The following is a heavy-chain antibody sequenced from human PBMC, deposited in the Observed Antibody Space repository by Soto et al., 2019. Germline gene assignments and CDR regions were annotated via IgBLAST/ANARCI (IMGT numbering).Heavy chain of an antibody. CDR1: GFTFSSYW. CDR2: INSDGSST. CDR3: AVAVAGPTAIGY. D-gene: IGHD6-19*01. Sequence: EVQLVESGGGLVQPGGSLRLSCAASGFTFSSYWMHWVRQAPGKGLVWVSRINSDGSSTSYADSVKGRFTISRDNATNTLYLPMNSLRAEDTAVYYCAVAVAGPTAIGYWGQGTLVTVSS. J-gene: IGHJ4*02. V-gene: IGHV3-74*01.